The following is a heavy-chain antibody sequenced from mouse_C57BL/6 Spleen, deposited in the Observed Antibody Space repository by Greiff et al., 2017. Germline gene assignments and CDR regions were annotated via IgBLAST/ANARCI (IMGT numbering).Heavy chain of an antibody. Sequence: EVKLMESGGDLVKPGGSLKLSCAASGFTFSSYGMSWVRQPPDKRLEWVATISSGGSYTYYPDSVKGRFTISRDNAKNTLYLQMSSLKSEDTAMYYCANYYGSNYAMDYWGQGTSVTVSS. CDR3: ANYYGSNYAMDY. J-gene: IGHJ4*01. CDR1: GFTFSSYG. D-gene: IGHD1-1*01. V-gene: IGHV5-6*01. CDR2: ISSGGSYT.